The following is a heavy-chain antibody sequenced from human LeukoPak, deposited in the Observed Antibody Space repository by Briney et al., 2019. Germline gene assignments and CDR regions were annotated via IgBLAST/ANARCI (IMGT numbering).Heavy chain of an antibody. Sequence: SETLSLTCTVSGGSISSSSYYWGWIRQPPGKGLEWIGSIYYSGSTNYNPSLKSRVTISIDTSKNQFSLKLSSVTAADTAVYYCARLVEYCSSTSCYSGWFDPWGQGTLVTVSS. D-gene: IGHD2-2*01. CDR3: ARLVEYCSSTSCYSGWFDP. J-gene: IGHJ5*02. CDR1: GGSISSSSYY. CDR2: IYYSGST. V-gene: IGHV4-39*07.